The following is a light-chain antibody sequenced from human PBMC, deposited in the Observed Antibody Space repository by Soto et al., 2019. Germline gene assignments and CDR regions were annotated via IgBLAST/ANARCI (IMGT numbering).Light chain of an antibody. V-gene: IGKV1-5*03. CDR2: KAS. Sequence: DIQMTQSPATLSASVGDTVIITCRASQTIFGWLAWYQQKPGTAPNLLIYKASSLQRGVPSRFSGSGSGTEFTLPISSLQPDDFATYYCQQSHSSPYTFGKGTTLEMK. CDR1: QTIFGW. CDR3: QQSHSSPYT. J-gene: IGKJ2*01.